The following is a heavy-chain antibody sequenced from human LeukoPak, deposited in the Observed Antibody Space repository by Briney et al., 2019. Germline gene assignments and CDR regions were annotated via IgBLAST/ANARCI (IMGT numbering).Heavy chain of an antibody. CDR2: INPNSGGT. V-gene: IGHV1-2*02. Sequence: ASVKVSCKASGYTFTDYYMHWVRQAPGQGLEWMGWINPNSGGTNYAQKFQGRVTMTRDTSISTAYMELSRLRSDDTAVYYCARDQGGPAVDYYGMDVWGQGTTVTVSS. CDR1: GYTFTDYY. J-gene: IGHJ6*02. CDR3: ARDQGGPAVDYYGMDV. D-gene: IGHD2-15*01.